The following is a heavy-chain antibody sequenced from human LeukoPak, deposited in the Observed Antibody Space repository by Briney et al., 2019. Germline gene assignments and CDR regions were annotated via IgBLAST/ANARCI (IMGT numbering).Heavy chain of an antibody. Sequence: GGSLRLSCAASGFTFSSYDMHWVRQATGKGLEWVSAIGTAGDTYYPGSVKGRFTISRENAKNSLYLQMNSLRAEDTAVYYCAKDGGLWVSAHWGDSWGRGTLVTASS. CDR3: AKDGGLWVSAHWGDS. J-gene: IGHJ4*02. D-gene: IGHD7-27*01. V-gene: IGHV3-13*01. CDR1: GFTFSSYD. CDR2: IGTAGDT.